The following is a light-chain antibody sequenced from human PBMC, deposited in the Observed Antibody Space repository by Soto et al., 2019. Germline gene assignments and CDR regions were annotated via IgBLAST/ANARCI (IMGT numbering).Light chain of an antibody. Sequence: EIVMTQSPATLSVSPGERATLSCRASQSVSTNLAWYQQKPGQAPTLLIYDASLRATGFSARFSGSGSGTEFTLTISSLQSEDFAVYYCQQYNKWPLTFGGGTEVEIK. V-gene: IGKV3-15*01. CDR2: DAS. CDR1: QSVSTN. CDR3: QQYNKWPLT. J-gene: IGKJ4*01.